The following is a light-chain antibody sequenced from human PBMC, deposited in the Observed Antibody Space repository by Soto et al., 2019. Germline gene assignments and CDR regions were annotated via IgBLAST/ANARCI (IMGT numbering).Light chain of an antibody. V-gene: IGKV3-20*01. J-gene: IGKJ1*01. CDR1: HSVTSNY. Sequence: EIVLMQSPGTLSLSPGERATLSCRASHSVTSNYLAWYQQKPGQAPRLLIFGASSRATGIPDKFSGSGSGTDFTLTISRLEPDDFVVYYCQRYGGPSWTFGQGTRVEIK. CDR2: GAS. CDR3: QRYGGPSWT.